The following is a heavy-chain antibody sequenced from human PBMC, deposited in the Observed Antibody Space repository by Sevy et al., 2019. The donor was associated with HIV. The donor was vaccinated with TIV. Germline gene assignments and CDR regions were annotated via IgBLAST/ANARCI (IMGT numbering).Heavy chain of an antibody. CDR3: AKDLVSGIEVAGIWDGMGGWYYYGMDV. V-gene: IGHV3-30*18. CDR1: GFTFSSYG. D-gene: IGHD6-19*01. Sequence: GGSLRLSCAASGFTFSSYGMHWVRQAPGKGVEWVAVISYDGSNKYYADSVKGRFTISRDNSKNMLYLQMNSLRAEDTAVYYCAKDLVSGIEVAGIWDGMGGWYYYGMDVWGQGTTVTVSS. J-gene: IGHJ6*02. CDR2: ISYDGSNK.